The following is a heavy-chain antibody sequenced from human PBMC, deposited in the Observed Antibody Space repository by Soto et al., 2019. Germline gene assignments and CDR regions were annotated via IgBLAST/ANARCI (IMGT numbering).Heavy chain of an antibody. CDR3: ANGDSSGFEHFQS. CDR1: GFTFSSHG. V-gene: IGHV3-30*18. CDR2: VSFDGTKK. Sequence: ESGGGVVQPGMTLRLSCTASGFTFSSHGMHWVRQAPGTGLEWVAVVSFDGTKKNYADSVRGRFTISRDNSKNTLYLQMSSLRAEDTAVYYCANGDSSGFEHFQSWGQGTLVTVSS. D-gene: IGHD3-22*01. J-gene: IGHJ1*01.